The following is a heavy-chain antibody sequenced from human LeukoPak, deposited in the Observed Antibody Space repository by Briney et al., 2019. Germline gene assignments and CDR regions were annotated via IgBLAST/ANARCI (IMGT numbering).Heavy chain of an antibody. J-gene: IGHJ6*02. CDR1: GGTFSSYA. D-gene: IGHD3-22*01. CDR2: IIPILGIA. Sequence: GASVKVSCKASGGTFSSYAISWVRQAPGQGLEWMGRIIPILGIANYAQKFQGRVTITAGKSTSTAYMELSSLRSEDTAVYYCARPPQYYYDSSRGMDVWGQGTTVTVSS. CDR3: ARPPQYYYDSSRGMDV. V-gene: IGHV1-69*04.